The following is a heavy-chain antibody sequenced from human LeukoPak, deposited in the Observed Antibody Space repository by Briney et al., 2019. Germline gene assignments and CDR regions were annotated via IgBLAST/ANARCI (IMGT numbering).Heavy chain of an antibody. CDR1: GDNVSSNSAA. V-gene: IGHV6-1*01. CDR2: TYYRSKVYN. CDR3: GRQEIEVDDAFDI. D-gene: IGHD3-22*01. Sequence: SQTLSLTCVISGDNVSSNSAAWNWIRQSPSRGLEWLGRTYYRSKVYNDRAHSLKNRIIRPPDTSKNHFSLQLISVTPEDSAVYYCGRQEIEVDDAFDIWGQGTMVTVSS. J-gene: IGHJ3*02.